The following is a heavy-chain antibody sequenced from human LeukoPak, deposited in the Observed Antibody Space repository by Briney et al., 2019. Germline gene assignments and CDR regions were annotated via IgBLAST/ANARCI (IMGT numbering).Heavy chain of an antibody. CDR2: IYWNDDK. V-gene: IGHV2-5*01. J-gene: IGHJ4*02. CDR3: ARRASGWSYFFDS. Sequence: SGPTLVKPTQTLTLTCTFSGFSLTTSGVSVGWIRQPPGQALSWLALIYWNDDKRYSPSLKTRLTITKDTSKNQVFLTMTNMDPLDSGTYFCARRASGWSYFFDSWGQGTLVSVSS. CDR1: GFSLTTSGVS. D-gene: IGHD6-19*01.